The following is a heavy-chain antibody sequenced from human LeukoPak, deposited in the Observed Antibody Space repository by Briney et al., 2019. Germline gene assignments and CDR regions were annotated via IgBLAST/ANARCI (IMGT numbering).Heavy chain of an antibody. CDR3: ARAIRQPGDSFDM. CDR1: GFTFDDYP. Sequence: PGGSLRLSCTTSGFTFDDYPMSGFRQAPGKALEWVAYIRSKTYGGTTEYSSSVRGRFAISTDDSTRVDYLQMDSLKTEDTAVYYCARAIRQPGDSFDMWGQGTMVTVSS. CDR2: IRSKTYGGTT. J-gene: IGHJ3*02. V-gene: IGHV3-49*03. D-gene: IGHD2-2*01.